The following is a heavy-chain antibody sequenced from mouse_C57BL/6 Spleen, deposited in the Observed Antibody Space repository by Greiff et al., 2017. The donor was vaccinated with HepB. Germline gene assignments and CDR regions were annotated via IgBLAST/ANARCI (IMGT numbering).Heavy chain of an antibody. CDR1: GYTFTSYW. J-gene: IGHJ2*01. V-gene: IGHV1-50*01. D-gene: IGHD2-3*01. CDR3: ARRFDGSFFDY. Sequence: QVQLQQPGAELVKPGASVKLSCKASGYTFTSYWMQWVKQRPGQGLEWIGEIDPSDSYTNYNQKFKGKATLTVDTSSSTASMQLSSLTSEDSAVYYCARRFDGSFFDYWGQGTTLTVSS. CDR2: IDPSDSYT.